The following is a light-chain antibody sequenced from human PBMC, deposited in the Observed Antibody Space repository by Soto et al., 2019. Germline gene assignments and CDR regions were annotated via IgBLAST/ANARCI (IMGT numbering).Light chain of an antibody. CDR2: AAS. CDR3: QQGYDTPIT. CDR1: QNIITY. J-gene: IGKJ5*01. V-gene: IGKV1-39*01. Sequence: DIEMTQSPSSLSASVGDRGSITCRASQNIITYLNWYQQKPGQAPKFLIYAASSLQSGVPSRLSGRGSGTDFTLTITSLHPEDFATYFCQQGYDTPITFGQGTRLEI.